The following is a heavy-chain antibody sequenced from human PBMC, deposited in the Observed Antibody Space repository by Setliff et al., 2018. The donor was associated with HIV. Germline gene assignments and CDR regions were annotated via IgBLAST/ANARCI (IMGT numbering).Heavy chain of an antibody. V-gene: IGHV3-23*01. CDR1: GFTFSDYA. J-gene: IGHJ4*02. CDR2: IRGSGGST. D-gene: IGHD3-16*01. Sequence: PGGSLRLSCAASGFTFSDYAMNWVRQAPGKGLEWVSAIRGSGGSTYYADSVQGRFTISRDNSKNTLYLQMNSLIAEDTAVYYCAKATGSATSPRGSFDYLGRGTLVTVSS. CDR3: AKATGSATSPRGSFDY.